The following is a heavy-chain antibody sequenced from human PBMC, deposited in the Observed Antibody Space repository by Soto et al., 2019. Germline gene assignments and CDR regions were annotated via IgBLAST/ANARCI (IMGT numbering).Heavy chain of an antibody. Sequence: SETLSLTCTVSGDSVSSGSYYWSWIRQPPGKGLEWIGYIYYSGSTNYNPSLKSRVTISVDTSKNQFSLKLSSVTAADTAVYYCARGDMITFGGVIVFDYWGQGTLVTVSS. V-gene: IGHV4-61*01. J-gene: IGHJ4*02. CDR2: IYYSGST. D-gene: IGHD3-16*02. CDR1: GDSVSSGSYY. CDR3: ARGDMITFGGVIVFDY.